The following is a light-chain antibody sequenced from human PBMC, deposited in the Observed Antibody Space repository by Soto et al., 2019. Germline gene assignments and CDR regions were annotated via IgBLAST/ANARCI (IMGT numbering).Light chain of an antibody. CDR3: QQRSNWPPSIT. CDR1: QSVRSNF. CDR2: GAS. V-gene: IGKV3-11*01. Sequence: EIVLTQSPATLSLSPGERATPSCRARQSVRSNFLAWYQQKPGQTPRLLIFGASNRATGIPARFSGSGSGTDFTLTISSLEPEDFAVYFCQQRSNWPPSITFGQGTRLEIK. J-gene: IGKJ5*01.